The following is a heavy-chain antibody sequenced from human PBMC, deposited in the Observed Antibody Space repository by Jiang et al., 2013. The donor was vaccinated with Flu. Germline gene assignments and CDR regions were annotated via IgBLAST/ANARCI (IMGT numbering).Heavy chain of an antibody. J-gene: IGHJ6*02. D-gene: IGHD3-3*01. Sequence: GSGLVKPSETLSLSCTVSGGSIISENSYWGWIRQPPKKGLEWIGSIYYSGTTYYNPSLKNRVTISVDTSKKQFSLKLSSVTAADTAVYYCARDYDFWTTGGGLDVWGQGATVTVSS. CDR3: ARDYDFWTTGGGLDV. CDR1: GGSIISENSY. CDR2: IYYSGTT. V-gene: IGHV4-39*07.